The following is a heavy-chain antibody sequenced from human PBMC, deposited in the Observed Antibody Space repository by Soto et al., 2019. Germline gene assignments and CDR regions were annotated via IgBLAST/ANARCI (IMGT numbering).Heavy chain of an antibody. D-gene: IGHD3-10*01. CDR3: ARASRRSGPGAFDF. CDR2: TYYRSTWST. V-gene: IGHV6-1*01. CDR1: GDSVSSTSDT. J-gene: IGHJ3*01. Sequence: SQTLSLTCAISGDSVSSTSDTWNWIRQSPSRGLEWLGRTYYRSTWSTDYAESVKGRITVSPDTSKNHFSLQLDSVTPEDTAIYFCARASRRSGPGAFDFWGQGTMVTVSS.